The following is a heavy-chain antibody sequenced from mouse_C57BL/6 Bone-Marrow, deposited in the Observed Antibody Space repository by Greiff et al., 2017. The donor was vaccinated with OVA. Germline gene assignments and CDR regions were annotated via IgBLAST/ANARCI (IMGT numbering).Heavy chain of an antibody. CDR2: IDPSDSYT. CDR1: GYTFTSYW. Sequence: QVQLQQPGAELVKPGASVKLSCKASGYTFTSYWMQWVKQRPGQGLEWIGEIDPSDSYTNYNQKFKGKATLTVDTSSSTAYMQLSSLTSEDSAVYYCAGGSNYDFDYWGKGTTLTVSS. J-gene: IGHJ2*01. V-gene: IGHV1-50*01. D-gene: IGHD2-5*01. CDR3: AGGSNYDFDY.